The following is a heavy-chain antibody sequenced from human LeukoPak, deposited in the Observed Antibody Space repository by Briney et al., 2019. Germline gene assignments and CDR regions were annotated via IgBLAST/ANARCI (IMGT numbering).Heavy chain of an antibody. CDR3: ARDDQFYDILTGYYSGYGINV. CDR2: IKEDGSEK. CDR1: GFSLSTYW. Sequence: GGSLRLSCTGSGFSLSTYWMTWVRQAPGKGLEWVGNIKEDGSEKYYGDSVKGRFTISRDNAKNSVYLQMNSLRAEDTAVYYCARDDQFYDILTGYYSGYGINVWGQGTTVFVS. D-gene: IGHD3-9*01. J-gene: IGHJ6*02. V-gene: IGHV3-7*01.